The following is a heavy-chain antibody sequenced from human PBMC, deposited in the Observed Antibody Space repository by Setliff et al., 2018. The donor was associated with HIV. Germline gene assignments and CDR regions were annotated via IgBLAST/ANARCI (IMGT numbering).Heavy chain of an antibody. CDR3: SRGSYYMDV. CDR1: GGSISSSNYY. J-gene: IGHJ6*03. Sequence: SETLSLTCTVSGGSISSSNYYWGWIRQPPGKGLDWIGSIYYSGSTYYNPSLKSRVTISVDTSKNQVSLRLSSVTAADTAVYHCSRGSYYMDVWGKGTTVTVSS. V-gene: IGHV4-39*01. D-gene: IGHD3-16*01. CDR2: IYYSGST.